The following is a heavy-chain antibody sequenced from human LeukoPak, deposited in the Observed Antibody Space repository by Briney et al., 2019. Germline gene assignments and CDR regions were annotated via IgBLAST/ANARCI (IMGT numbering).Heavy chain of an antibody. CDR1: GFTFSSYW. Sequence: VRLGGSLRLSCVASGFTFSSYWMHWVRQDPRKGLVWVSRINGDGRNINYADSVRGRFTISRDNAQNTLYLQMNTLRVEDAAVYYCTRDLMDYDVSTGLHHYYMDVWGQGTTVTVSS. J-gene: IGHJ6*02. V-gene: IGHV3-74*01. D-gene: IGHD3-9*01. CDR3: TRDLMDYDVSTGLHHYYMDV. CDR2: INGDGRNI.